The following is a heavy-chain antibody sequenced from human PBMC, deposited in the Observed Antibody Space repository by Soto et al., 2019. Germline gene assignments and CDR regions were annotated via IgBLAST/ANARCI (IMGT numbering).Heavy chain of an antibody. D-gene: IGHD3-16*01. CDR1: GGTFSSYA. J-gene: IGHJ6*02. V-gene: IGHV1-69*05. CDR3: AQCLLGVNYYYGMDV. CDR2: IIPIFATA. Sequence: QVQLVQSGAEVKKPGSSVKVSCKASGGTFSSYAINWVRQAPGQGLEWMGGIIPIFATADYAQKFQGRVTITTYESTSTAYMALSSLRSEDTAVYYCAQCLLGVNYYYGMDVWGQGTTVTVSS.